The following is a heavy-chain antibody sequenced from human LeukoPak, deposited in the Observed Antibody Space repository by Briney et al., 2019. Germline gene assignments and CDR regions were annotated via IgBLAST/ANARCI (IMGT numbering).Heavy chain of an antibody. CDR1: GFTFRSYS. D-gene: IGHD1-26*01. V-gene: IGHV3-21*01. CDR3: ARDLVGATLDAFDI. Sequence: PGGSLRLSCAASGFTFRSYSMNWVRQAPGKGLEWVSSISSSSSYIYYADSVKGRFTISRDNAKNSLYLQMNSLRAEDTAVYYCARDLVGATLDAFDIWGQGTMVTVSS. CDR2: ISSSSSYI. J-gene: IGHJ3*02.